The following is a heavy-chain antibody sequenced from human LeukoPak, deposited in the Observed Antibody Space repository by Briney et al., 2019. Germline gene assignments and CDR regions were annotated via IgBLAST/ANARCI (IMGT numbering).Heavy chain of an antibody. Sequence: PGGSLRLSCAASGFTFSHHGMNWVRQAPGKGLEWVSGVGPSGARTYYADSVKGRFTVSRDNSKNMVFLQMNSLRAEDTAIYYCAKDDAYLQYDAWGQGTLVTVSS. J-gene: IGHJ5*02. CDR1: GFTFSHHG. V-gene: IGHV3-23*01. CDR3: AKDDAYLQYDA. CDR2: VGPSGART. D-gene: IGHD5-24*01.